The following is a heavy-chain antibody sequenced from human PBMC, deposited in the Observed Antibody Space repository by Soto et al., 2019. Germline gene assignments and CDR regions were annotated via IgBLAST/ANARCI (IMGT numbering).Heavy chain of an antibody. CDR1: GFTFSSYG. V-gene: IGHV3-30*18. Sequence: QVQLVESGGGVVQPGRSLRLSCAASGFTFSSYGMHWVRQAPGKGLEWVAVISYDGSNKYYADSVKGRFTISRDNSKNTLYLQMNSLKAEDTAVYYCAKDHLLWFGELSNWGQGTLVTVSS. D-gene: IGHD3-10*01. J-gene: IGHJ4*02. CDR2: ISYDGSNK. CDR3: AKDHLLWFGELSN.